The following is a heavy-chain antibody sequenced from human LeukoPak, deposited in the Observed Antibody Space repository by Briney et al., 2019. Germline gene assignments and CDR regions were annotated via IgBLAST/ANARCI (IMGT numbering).Heavy chain of an antibody. J-gene: IGHJ4*02. CDR2: ISAYNGNT. D-gene: IGHD3-3*01. V-gene: IGHV1-18*01. CDR1: GYTFTSYG. Sequence: ASVKVSCKASGYTFTSYGISWVRQAPGQGLEWMGWISAYNGNTNYAQKLQGRVTMTTDTSTSTAYMELRSLRSDDTAVYYCARTKLTIFGVVGSFDYWGQGTLVTVSS. CDR3: ARTKLTIFGVVGSFDY.